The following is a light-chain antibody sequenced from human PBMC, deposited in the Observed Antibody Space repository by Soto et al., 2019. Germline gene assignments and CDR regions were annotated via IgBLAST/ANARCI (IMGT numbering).Light chain of an antibody. J-gene: IGLJ1*01. Sequence: QSALTQPASVSGSRGQSMTISCTGTSSDVGGYNSVSWYQQPPDKAPKLMIYQVSNRPSGISNRFSGSKSGNTASLTISGLQAEDEADYYCSSYSSSTTFVFGSGTKVTVL. V-gene: IGLV2-14*01. CDR2: QVS. CDR1: SSDVGGYNS. CDR3: SSYSSSTTFV.